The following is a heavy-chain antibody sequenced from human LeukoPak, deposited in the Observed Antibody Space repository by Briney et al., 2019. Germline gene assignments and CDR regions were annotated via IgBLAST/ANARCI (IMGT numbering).Heavy chain of an antibody. V-gene: IGHV4-59*12. D-gene: IGHD3-10*01. CDR2: IYYSGST. CDR1: GGSISSYY. J-gene: IGHJ4*02. CDR3: ARSMVRGVIKYYFDY. Sequence: SETLSLTCTASGGSISSYYWSWIRQPPGKGLEWIGYIYYSGSTYYNPSLKSRVTISVDTSKNQFSLKLSSETAADTAVYYCARSMVRGVIKYYFDYWGQGALVTVSS.